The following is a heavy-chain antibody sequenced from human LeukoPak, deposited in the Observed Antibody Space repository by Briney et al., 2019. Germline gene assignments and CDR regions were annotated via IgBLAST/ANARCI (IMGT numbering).Heavy chain of an antibody. CDR3: AREGVRFLEWPLGNWFDP. D-gene: IGHD3-3*01. CDR1: GYTFTSYG. V-gene: IGHV1-18*01. CDR2: ISAYNGNT. J-gene: IGHJ5*02. Sequence: ASVKVSCKASGYTFTSYGISWARQAPGQGLEWMGWISAYNGNTNYAQKLQGRVTMTTDTSTSTAYMELRSLRSDDTAVYYCAREGVRFLEWPLGNWFDPWGQGTLVTVSS.